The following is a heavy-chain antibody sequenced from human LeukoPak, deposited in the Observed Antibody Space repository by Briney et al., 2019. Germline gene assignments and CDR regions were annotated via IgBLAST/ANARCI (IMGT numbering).Heavy chain of an antibody. Sequence: GGSLRLSCAASGFTFSSYSMNWVRQAPGKGLEWVSSISSSSSYIYYADSVKGRFTISRDNAKNSLYLQMNSLRAEDTAVYYCARGSGATYSSSWYLDYWGQGTLVTVSS. CDR3: ARGSGATYSSSWYLDY. D-gene: IGHD6-13*01. V-gene: IGHV3-21*01. J-gene: IGHJ4*02. CDR1: GFTFSSYS. CDR2: ISSSSSYI.